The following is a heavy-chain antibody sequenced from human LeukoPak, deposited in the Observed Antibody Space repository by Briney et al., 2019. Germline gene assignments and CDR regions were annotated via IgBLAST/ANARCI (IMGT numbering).Heavy chain of an antibody. Sequence: WASVKVSCKASGGAFSSYAISWVRQAPGQGLEWMGGIIPIFGTANYAQKFQGRVTITADESTSTAYMELSSLGSEDTAVYYCARTALLWFGELLTDWFDPWGQGTLVTVSS. J-gene: IGHJ5*02. D-gene: IGHD3-10*01. CDR1: GGAFSSYA. V-gene: IGHV1-69*01. CDR2: IIPIFGTA. CDR3: ARTALLWFGELLTDWFDP.